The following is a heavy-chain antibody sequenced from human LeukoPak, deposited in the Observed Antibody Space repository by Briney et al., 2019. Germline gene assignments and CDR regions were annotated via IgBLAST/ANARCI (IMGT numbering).Heavy chain of an antibody. J-gene: IGHJ5*02. V-gene: IGHV1-46*01. CDR2: INPSGDFR. CDR1: GYTFGTHW. CDR3: ARDFSGEWEQVTGWWLDP. Sequence: ASVTVSYKACGYTFGTHWMHWVRQAPGQGLEWMGIINPSGDFRSYAQKFKGRVTVTRDMSTTTVYMELSHLRPDDTAVYYCARDFSGEWEQVTGWWLDPWGQGTLVIVSS. D-gene: IGHD3-16*01.